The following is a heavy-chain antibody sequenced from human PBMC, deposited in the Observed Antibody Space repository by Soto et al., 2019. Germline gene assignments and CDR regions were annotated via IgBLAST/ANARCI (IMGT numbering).Heavy chain of an antibody. Sequence: EVQLVESGGGLVKPGGSLRLSCEASGFPFSSYSLNWVRRAPGKGLEWVSSISSSSSYIYYADSVKGRFTISRDNAKNSLYLQMNSLRAEDTAVYYCARDETTVTTVFDYWGQGTLVTVSS. CDR2: ISSSSSYI. D-gene: IGHD4-4*01. V-gene: IGHV3-21*01. CDR1: GFPFSSYS. J-gene: IGHJ4*02. CDR3: ARDETTVTTVFDY.